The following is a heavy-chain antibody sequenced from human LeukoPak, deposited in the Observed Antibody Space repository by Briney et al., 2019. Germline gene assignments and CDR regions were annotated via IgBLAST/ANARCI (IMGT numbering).Heavy chain of an antibody. CDR3: ARDRRSEGGVRASFDY. CDR2: TYYRSKWYN. Sequence: SQTLSLTCAISGDSVSSNSAAWNWIRQSPSRGLEWLGRTYYRSKWYNDYAVSVKSRITINPDTSKNQFSLKLSSVTAADTAVYYCARDRRSEGGVRASFDYWGQGTLVTVSS. J-gene: IGHJ4*02. CDR1: GDSVSSNSAA. D-gene: IGHD3-10*01. V-gene: IGHV6-1*01.